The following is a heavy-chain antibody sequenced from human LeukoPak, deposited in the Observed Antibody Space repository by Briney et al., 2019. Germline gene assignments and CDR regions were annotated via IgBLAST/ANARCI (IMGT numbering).Heavy chain of an antibody. J-gene: IGHJ4*02. CDR3: ARLDYGDYQDY. D-gene: IGHD4-17*01. Sequence: PSETLSLTCAVYGGSFSGYYWSWIRQPPGMGLEWIGEINHSGSTNYNPSLKSRVTISVDTSKNQFSLKLSSVTAADTAVYYCARLDYGDYQDYWGQGTLVTVSS. V-gene: IGHV4-34*01. CDR1: GGSFSGYY. CDR2: INHSGST.